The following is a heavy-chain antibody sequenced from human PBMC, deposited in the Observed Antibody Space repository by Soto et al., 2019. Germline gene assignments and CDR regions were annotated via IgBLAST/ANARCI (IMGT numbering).Heavy chain of an antibody. CDR3: TRGPRPISTGTGAY. Sequence: GGSLRLSCAASGFIFKMYWMHWVRQSPGKGLVWISRIYNDGTYSDYADSVRGRFTISRDNVNDTLYLQMNNLRAEDSGLYYCTRGPRPISTGTGAYWGQGTQVTVS. J-gene: IGHJ4*02. CDR2: IYNDGTYS. V-gene: IGHV3-74*01. CDR1: GFIFKMYW. D-gene: IGHD3-10*01.